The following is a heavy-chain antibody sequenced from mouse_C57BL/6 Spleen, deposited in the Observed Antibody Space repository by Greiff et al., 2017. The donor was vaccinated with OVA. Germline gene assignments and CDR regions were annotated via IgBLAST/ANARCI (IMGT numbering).Heavy chain of an antibody. CDR1: GFTFNTYA. CDR2: IRSKSSNYAT. Sequence: EVQVVESGGGLVQPKGSLKLSCAASGFTFNTYAMHWVRQAPGKGLEWVARIRSKSSNYATYYADSVKDRITISRDESQSMLYLQMNNLKTEDTAMYYCVREGGNPSDYYAMDYWGQGTSVTVSS. D-gene: IGHD2-1*01. CDR3: VREGGNPSDYYAMDY. J-gene: IGHJ4*01. V-gene: IGHV10-3*01.